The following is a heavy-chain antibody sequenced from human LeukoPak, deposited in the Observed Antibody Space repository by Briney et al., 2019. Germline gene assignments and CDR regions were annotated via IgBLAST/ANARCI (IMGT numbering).Heavy chain of an antibody. D-gene: IGHD6-19*01. J-gene: IGHJ6*03. CDR2: IIPIFGTA. Sequence: RASVKVSCKASGGTFSSYAISWVRQAPGQGLEWMEGIIPIFGTANYAQKFQSRVTITTDESTSTAYMELSSLRSEDTAVYYCARAIAVKNYYYYYMDVWGKGTTVTVSS. V-gene: IGHV1-69*05. CDR1: GGTFSSYA. CDR3: ARAIAVKNYYYYYMDV.